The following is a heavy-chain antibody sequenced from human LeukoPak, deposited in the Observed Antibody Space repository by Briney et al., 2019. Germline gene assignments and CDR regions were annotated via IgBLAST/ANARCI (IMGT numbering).Heavy chain of an antibody. V-gene: IGHV3-30-3*01. CDR2: ISYDGSNK. Sequence: PGGSLRLSCAASGFTFSSYAMHWVRQAPGKGLEWVAVISYDGSNKYYADSVKGRFTISRDNSKNTLYLQMNSLRAEDTAVYYCARDLSTSSHNYYWYFDLWGRGTLVTVSS. J-gene: IGHJ2*01. D-gene: IGHD2-2*01. CDR3: ARDLSTSSHNYYWYFDL. CDR1: GFTFSSYA.